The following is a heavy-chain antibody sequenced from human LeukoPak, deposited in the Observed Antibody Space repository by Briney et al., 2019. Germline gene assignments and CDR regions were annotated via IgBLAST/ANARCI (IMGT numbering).Heavy chain of an antibody. V-gene: IGHV3-23*01. CDR3: AKALGSSAYSPLDY. CDR2: IRGSGDST. Sequence: GGSLRLSCVASGFTFNNYAMSWVRQAPGKGLEWVSSIRGSGDSTLYTDSAKGRFTVSRDNSKSTLYLQMNSLRAEDTAVFYCAKALGSSAYSPLDYWGRGTLVTVSS. CDR1: GFTFNNYA. D-gene: IGHD3-22*01. J-gene: IGHJ4*02.